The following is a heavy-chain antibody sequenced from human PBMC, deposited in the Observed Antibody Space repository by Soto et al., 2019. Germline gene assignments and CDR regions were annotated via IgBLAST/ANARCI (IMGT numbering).Heavy chain of an antibody. V-gene: IGHV1-69*01. Sequence: QVQLVQSGAEVKKPGSSVKVSCKASGGTFSSYAISWVRQAPGQGLEWMGGIIPIFGTANYAQKFQGRVTITADESTSTAYMELSSLRSEDTAVYYCAGGPPHQRGYSYGFGPYYFDYWGQGTLVTVSS. CDR3: AGGPPHQRGYSYGFGPYYFDY. J-gene: IGHJ4*02. CDR1: GGTFSSYA. CDR2: IIPIFGTA. D-gene: IGHD5-18*01.